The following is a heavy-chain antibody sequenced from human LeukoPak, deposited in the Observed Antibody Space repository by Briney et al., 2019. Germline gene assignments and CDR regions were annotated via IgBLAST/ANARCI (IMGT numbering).Heavy chain of an antibody. J-gene: IGHJ5*01. V-gene: IGHV3-74*01. D-gene: IGHD3-9*01. CDR1: GFTFSNYW. Sequence: GGSLRLSCAASGFTFSNYWMHWVRQAPGKGLVWVSRIKGDGSHTIYADSVKGRFTISRDNAKNTLYLQMKSLRAEDAAVYYCVRDWDHFDFDSWGLGTLVTVSS. CDR3: VRDWDHFDFDS. CDR2: IKGDGSHT.